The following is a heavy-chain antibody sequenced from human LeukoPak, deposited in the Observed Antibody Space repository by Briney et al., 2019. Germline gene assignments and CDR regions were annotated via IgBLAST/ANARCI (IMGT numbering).Heavy chain of an antibody. CDR3: WEEGLRGNHWFGP. D-gene: IGHD1-26*01. Sequence: PGGSLRLSCAASGFTFGSYGMHWVRQAPGKGLEWVAVIWYDGSNKYYADSVKGRFTISRDNSKNTLDLQMNSLRAADTAVYYCWEEGLRGNHWFGPWGPGTPVNGSS. V-gene: IGHV3-33*01. J-gene: IGHJ5*02. CDR1: GFTFGSYG. CDR2: IWYDGSNK.